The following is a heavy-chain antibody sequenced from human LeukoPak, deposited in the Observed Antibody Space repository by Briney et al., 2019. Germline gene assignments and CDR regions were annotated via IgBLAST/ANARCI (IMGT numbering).Heavy chain of an antibody. J-gene: IGHJ4*02. CDR2: IYYSGST. Sequence: SETLSLSCTLSGGSLSSYDCSCMRQPPGKGLEWIGYIYYSGSTNYNPSLKSRVTISVDTSKHKFSLKLSSVTAEVTAVDYCSIHTQGYYDSSGYDYWGQGTLVTVSS. CDR3: SIHTQGYYDSSGYDY. V-gene: IGHV4-59*08. D-gene: IGHD3-22*01. CDR1: GGSLSSYD.